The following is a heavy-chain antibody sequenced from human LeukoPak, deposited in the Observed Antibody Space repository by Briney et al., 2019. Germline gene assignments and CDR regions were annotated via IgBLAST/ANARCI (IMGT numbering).Heavy chain of an antibody. CDR2: IIPIFGTA. V-gene: IGHV1-69*13. CDR3: ARDRHDYGDYVADY. D-gene: IGHD4-17*01. J-gene: IGHJ4*02. Sequence: GASVNVSCKASGGTFSSYAISWVRQAPGQGLEWMGGIIPIFGTANYAQKFQGRVTITADESTSTAYMELSSLRSEDTAVYYCARDRHDYGDYVADYWGQGTLVTVSS. CDR1: GGTFSSYA.